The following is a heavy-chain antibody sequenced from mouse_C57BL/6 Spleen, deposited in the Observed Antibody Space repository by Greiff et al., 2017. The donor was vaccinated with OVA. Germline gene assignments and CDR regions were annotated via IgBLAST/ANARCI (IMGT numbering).Heavy chain of an antibody. Sequence: VQLQQSGGDLVKPGGSLKLSCAASGFTFSSYGMSWVRQTPDKRLEWVATISSGGSYTYYPDSVKGRFTISRDNAKNTLYLQMSSLKSEDTAMYYCARGNFDYWGQGTTLTVSS. J-gene: IGHJ2*01. CDR1: GFTFSSYG. CDR2: ISSGGSYT. V-gene: IGHV5-6*01. CDR3: ARGNFDY.